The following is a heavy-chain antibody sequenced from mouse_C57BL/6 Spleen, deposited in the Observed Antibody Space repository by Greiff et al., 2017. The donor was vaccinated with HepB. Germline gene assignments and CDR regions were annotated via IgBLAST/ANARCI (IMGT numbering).Heavy chain of an antibody. Sequence: QVQLQQPGAELVKPGASVKVSCKASGYTFTSYWMHWVKQRPGQGLEWIGRIHPSDSDTNYNQKFKGKATLTVEKSSSTAYMQLSSLTSEDSAFYYYAIARNSDYAMDYWGQGTSVTVSS. CDR2: IHPSDSDT. V-gene: IGHV1-74*01. J-gene: IGHJ4*01. CDR3: AIARNSDYAMDY. D-gene: IGHD2-1*01. CDR1: GYTFTSYW.